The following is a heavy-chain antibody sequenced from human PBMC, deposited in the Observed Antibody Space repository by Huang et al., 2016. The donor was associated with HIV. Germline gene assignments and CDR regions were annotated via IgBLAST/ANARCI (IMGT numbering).Heavy chain of an antibody. D-gene: IGHD3-9*01. V-gene: IGHV4-59*02. J-gene: IGHJ4*02. CDR1: GDSVSNHY. Sequence: QVQLQESGPGLVKPSETLSLACSVSGDSVSNHYWNWIRQTPGKGLAWIGRIYSSGTTIYNPSLKKRVSLSLDTSKNQFALNVTSVTAADTAVYYCARGFDILVDRFDFWGQGTLVTVSS. CDR3: ARGFDILVDRFDF. CDR2: IYSSGTT.